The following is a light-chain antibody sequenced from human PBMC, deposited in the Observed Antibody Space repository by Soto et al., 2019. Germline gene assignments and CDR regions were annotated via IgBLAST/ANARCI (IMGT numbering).Light chain of an antibody. V-gene: IGKV3-20*01. CDR2: GAS. J-gene: IGKJ2*01. CDR3: QQYGSSPPYT. CDR1: QSVSSAY. Sequence: EIVLTQSPGTLSLSPGERATLSCRANQSVSSAYLAWYQQKPGQAPRLLISGASIRATDIPERFSGSGSGTDFTLTISRLEPEDSAVYYCQQYGSSPPYTFGQGTKLEIK.